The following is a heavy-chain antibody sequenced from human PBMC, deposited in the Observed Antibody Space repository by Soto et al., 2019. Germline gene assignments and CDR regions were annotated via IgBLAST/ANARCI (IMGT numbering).Heavy chain of an antibody. D-gene: IGHD3-22*01. CDR1: GFTFSSYW. CDR2: INSDGSST. J-gene: IGHJ6*02. V-gene: IGHV3-74*01. Sequence: LRLSCTASGFTFSSYWIHWVRQAPGRGLLWVSRINSDGSSTTYADSVKGRFTISRDNAKDTVYLQMNSLRAEDTAVYFCASEASYYETSSALDVWGQGTTVTVSS. CDR3: ASEASYYETSSALDV.